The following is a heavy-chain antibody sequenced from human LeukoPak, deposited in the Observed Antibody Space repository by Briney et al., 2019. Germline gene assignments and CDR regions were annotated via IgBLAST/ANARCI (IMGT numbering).Heavy chain of an antibody. CDR3: ATTMVAGTSYWFDP. D-gene: IGHD6-19*01. J-gene: IGHJ5*02. V-gene: IGHV1-24*01. Sequence: ASVKVSCKISGHTLTELSMHWVRQAPGKGLEWMGGFDPEDGETIYAQKFQGRVTMTEDTSTDTAYMELSSLRSEDTAVYYCATTMVAGTSYWFDPWGQGTLVTVSS. CDR2: FDPEDGET. CDR1: GHTLTELS.